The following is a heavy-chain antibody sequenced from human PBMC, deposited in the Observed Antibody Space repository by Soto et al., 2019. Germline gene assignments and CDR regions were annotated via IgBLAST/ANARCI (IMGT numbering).Heavy chain of an antibody. D-gene: IGHD2-21*01. V-gene: IGHV1-3*01. Sequence: ASVKVSCKASGYTFTSYAMHWVRQAPGQRLEWMGWINAGNGNTKYSQKFQGRVTITRDTSASTAYMELSSLRSEDTAVYYCAREDIVVVIATPHDDASDICGQGIMVTVSS. CDR3: AREDIVVVIATPHDDASDI. CDR1: GYTFTSYA. CDR2: INAGNGNT. J-gene: IGHJ3*02.